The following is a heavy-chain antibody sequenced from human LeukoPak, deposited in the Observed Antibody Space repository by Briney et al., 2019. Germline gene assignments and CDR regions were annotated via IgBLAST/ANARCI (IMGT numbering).Heavy chain of an antibody. CDR2: IYYSGSA. D-gene: IGHD5-18*01. CDR1: GGSISSSSFY. Sequence: PSETLSLTCSVSGGSISSSSFYWGWIRQPPGKGLEWIGSIYYSGSAYYNPSLKSRVTVSVDTSKNQFSLKVSSVTAADTAVYYCARQVVDTAMVDDAFYVWGQGTMVTVSS. CDR3: ARQVVDTAMVDDAFYV. J-gene: IGHJ3*01. V-gene: IGHV4-39*01.